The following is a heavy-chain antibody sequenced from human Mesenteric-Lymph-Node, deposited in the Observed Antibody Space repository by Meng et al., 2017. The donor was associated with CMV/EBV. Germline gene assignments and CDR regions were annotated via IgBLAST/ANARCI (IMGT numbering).Heavy chain of an antibody. CDR1: GGSISGYY. Sequence: SETLSLTCTVSGGSISGYYWSWIRQPPGKGLEWIGEINHSGSTNYNPSLKSRVTISVDTSKNQFSLKLSSVTAADTAVYYCARGGPRYCSGGSRYSLYWFPFDYWGQGTLVTVSS. V-gene: IGHV4-34*01. CDR2: INHSGST. CDR3: ARGGPRYCSGGSRYSLYWFPFDY. J-gene: IGHJ4*02. D-gene: IGHD2-15*01.